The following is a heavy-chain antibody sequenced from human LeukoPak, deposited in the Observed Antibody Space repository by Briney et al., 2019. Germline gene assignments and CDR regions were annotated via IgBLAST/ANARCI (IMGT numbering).Heavy chain of an antibody. J-gene: IGHJ4*02. CDR3: TRSYRYGLDY. V-gene: IGHV3-7*03. D-gene: IGHD5-18*01. CDR2: IKPDGSEG. Sequence: GGSLRLSCVASPFTFSNYWMTWVRQAPVKGLEWVATIKPDGSEGYYVDSVKGRFTISRDNAKNSLYLQMNSLRVEDTAVYYCTRSYRYGLDYWGRGTLVTVSS. CDR1: PFTFSNYW.